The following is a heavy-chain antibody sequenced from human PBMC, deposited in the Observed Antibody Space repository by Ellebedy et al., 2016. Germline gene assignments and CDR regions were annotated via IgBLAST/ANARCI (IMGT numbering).Heavy chain of an antibody. D-gene: IGHD3-22*01. CDR1: GYTFTSSG. J-gene: IGHJ4*02. V-gene: IGHV1-18*01. CDR2: ISTSNGDT. Sequence: ASVKVSXKASGYTFTSSGITWVRQAPGQGLEWMGWISTSNGDTNYAQKLQGRVTMTTDTPTSTAYMELRSLRSDDTAVYYCARGSHYYDSSGYHDWGQGTLVTVSS. CDR3: ARGSHYYDSSGYHD.